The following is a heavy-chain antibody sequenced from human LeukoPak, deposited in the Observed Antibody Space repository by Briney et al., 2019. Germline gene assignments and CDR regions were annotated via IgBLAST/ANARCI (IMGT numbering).Heavy chain of an antibody. Sequence: PSETLSLTCTVSGGSISSYYWSWIRQPPGKGLEWIGYIYYSGSTNYNPSLRSRVTISVDTSKNQFSLKLSSVTAADTAVYYCARHPPAGCSGGSCPSEFDYWGQGTLVTVSS. V-gene: IGHV4-59*01. CDR1: GGSISSYY. J-gene: IGHJ4*02. CDR2: IYYSGST. CDR3: ARHPPAGCSGGSCPSEFDY. D-gene: IGHD2-15*01.